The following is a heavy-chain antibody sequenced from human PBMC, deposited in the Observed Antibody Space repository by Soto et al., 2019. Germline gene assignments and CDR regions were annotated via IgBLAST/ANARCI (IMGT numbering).Heavy chain of an antibody. J-gene: IGHJ6*02. CDR1: GYTFTSHW. D-gene: IGHD1-1*01. CDR3: ASQVRYSWSMDV. V-gene: IGHV5-51*01. CDR2: IYPGDSDT. Sequence: GESLKISCKGSGYTFTSHWIGWARQMPGKGLEWMGIIYPGDSDTRYSPSSQGQVTISADKSISTAYLQWSSLKASGTAIYYCASQVRYSWSMDVWGQGTTVTVSS.